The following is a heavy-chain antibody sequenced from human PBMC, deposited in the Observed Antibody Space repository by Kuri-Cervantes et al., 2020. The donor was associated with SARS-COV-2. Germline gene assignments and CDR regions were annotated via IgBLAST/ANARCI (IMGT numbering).Heavy chain of an antibody. V-gene: IGHV3-66*02. CDR1: GFIVSSSY. Sequence: LSLPCAASGFIVSSSYMSWVRQAPGKGLEWVSIIYAGGGTYYADSVKGQFTISRDISKNTVFLQMNRLRPEDTAVYYCARSCTYARCSEYFQHWGQGTLVTVSS. J-gene: IGHJ1*01. CDR2: IYAGGGT. D-gene: IGHD2-8*01. CDR3: ARSCTYARCSEYFQH.